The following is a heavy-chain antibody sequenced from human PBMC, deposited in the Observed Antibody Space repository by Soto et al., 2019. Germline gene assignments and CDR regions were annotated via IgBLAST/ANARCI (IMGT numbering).Heavy chain of an antibody. CDR3: QKDVVGATTPEYFQH. CDR1: GFTFRSYA. Sequence: PGGSLRLSCAACGFTFRSYAMSWVRQAPGKGVEWVSAISGSGGSTYYADSVKGRFTISRDNSKNTLYLQMNSLRAEDTAVYYCQKDVVGATTPEYFQHWGQGTLVTVSS. CDR2: ISGSGGST. D-gene: IGHD1-26*01. J-gene: IGHJ1*01. V-gene: IGHV3-23*01.